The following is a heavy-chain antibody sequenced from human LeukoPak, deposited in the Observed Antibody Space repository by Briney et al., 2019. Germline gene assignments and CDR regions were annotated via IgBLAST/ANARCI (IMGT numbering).Heavy chain of an antibody. CDR1: GFTFSSYS. CDR2: ISSSSSYI. V-gene: IGHV3-21*04. D-gene: IGHD1-7*01. Sequence: GGSLRLSCAASGFTFSSYSMNWVRQAPGKGLEWVSSISSSSSYIYYADSVKGRFTISRDNAKNSLYLQMNSLRAKDTAVYYCAKALGITGTLGWFDPWGQGTLVTVSS. CDR3: AKALGITGTLGWFDP. J-gene: IGHJ5*02.